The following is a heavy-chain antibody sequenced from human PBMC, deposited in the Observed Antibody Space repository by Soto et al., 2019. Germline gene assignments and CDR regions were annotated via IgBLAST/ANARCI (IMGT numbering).Heavy chain of an antibody. Sequence: PGGSLRLSCAASGFTFSSYAMSWVRQAPGKGLEWVSAISGSGGSTYYADSVKGRFTISRDNSKNTLYLQMNSLRAEDTAVYYCAKVPLGSGYLYDYFDYWGQGTLVTVSS. CDR2: ISGSGGST. CDR1: GFTFSSYA. J-gene: IGHJ4*02. CDR3: AKVPLGSGYLYDYFDY. D-gene: IGHD3-22*01. V-gene: IGHV3-23*01.